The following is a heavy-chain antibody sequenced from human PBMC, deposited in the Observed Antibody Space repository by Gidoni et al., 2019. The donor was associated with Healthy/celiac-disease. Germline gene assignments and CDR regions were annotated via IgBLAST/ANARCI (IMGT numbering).Heavy chain of an antibody. CDR2: IKQDGSEK. V-gene: IGHV3-7*03. CDR3: ARDSGPRYDYVWASTPDY. CDR1: GFTFSSYW. Sequence: EVQLVESGGGLVQPGGSLRLYCAASGFTFSSYWMSCVRQAPGKGLEWVANIKQDGSEKYYVDSVKGRFTISRDNAKNSLYLQMNSLRAEDTAVYYCARDSGPRYDYVWASTPDYWGQGTLVTVSS. J-gene: IGHJ4*02. D-gene: IGHD3-16*01.